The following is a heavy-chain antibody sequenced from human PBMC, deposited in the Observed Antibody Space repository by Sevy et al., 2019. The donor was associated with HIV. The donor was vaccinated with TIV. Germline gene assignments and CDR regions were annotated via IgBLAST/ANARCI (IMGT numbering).Heavy chain of an antibody. Sequence: ASVKVSCKVPGYTLSEISMHWVRQAPGKGLEWMGGFVPEDGEIVYAQNFQGRVTVAEDTLTDTAYLEVTNLRSEDTATYFCVIGDTPRLTGSGTRLKDQSLNYFHFWGQRTLVTVSS. CDR3: VIGDTPRLTGSGTRLKDQSLNYFHF. D-gene: IGHD3-3*01. CDR1: GYTLSEIS. V-gene: IGHV1-24*01. J-gene: IGHJ4*02. CDR2: FVPEDGEI.